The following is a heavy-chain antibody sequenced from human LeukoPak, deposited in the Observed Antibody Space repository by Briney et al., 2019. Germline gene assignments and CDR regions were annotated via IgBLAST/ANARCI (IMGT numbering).Heavy chain of an antibody. CDR2: LYYSGRT. D-gene: IGHD1-1*01. V-gene: IGHV4-59*01. CDR3: ARGPNRYNFDY. CDR1: GGSISYYY. J-gene: IGHJ4*02. Sequence: SETLSPTCTVSGGSISYYYWNWIRQPPGKGLEWIGYLYYSGRTNYNPSLKSRVTISVDTSRNQFSLKLTSVTAADTAVYYCARGPNRYNFDYWGQGTLVTVSS.